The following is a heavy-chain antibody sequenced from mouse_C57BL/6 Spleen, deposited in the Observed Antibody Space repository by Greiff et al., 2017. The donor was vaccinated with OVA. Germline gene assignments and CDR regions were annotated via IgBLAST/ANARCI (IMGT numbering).Heavy chain of an antibody. J-gene: IGHJ3*01. CDR3: ARSGDYAPWFAY. CDR2: IDPEDGET. D-gene: IGHD2-4*01. Sequence: EVQGVESGAELVKPGASVKLSCTASGFNIKDYYMHWVKQRTEQGLEWIGRIDPEDGETKSAPKFQGKATITADTSSNTAYLQLSSLTSEDTAVYYCARSGDYAPWFAYWGQGTLVTVSA. V-gene: IGHV14-2*01. CDR1: GFNIKDYY.